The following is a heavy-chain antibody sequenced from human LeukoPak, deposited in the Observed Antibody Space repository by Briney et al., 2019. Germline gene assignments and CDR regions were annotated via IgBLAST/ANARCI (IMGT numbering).Heavy chain of an antibody. Sequence: PGGSLRLSCAASGFTFDDYAMHWVRQAPGKGLEWVSGISWNSGSIGYADSVKGRFTISRDNAKNSLYLQMNSLRAEDTAVYYCATGSGSYYNYNWFDPWGQGTLVTVSS. D-gene: IGHD3-10*01. CDR2: ISWNSGSI. J-gene: IGHJ5*02. CDR1: GFTFDDYA. V-gene: IGHV3-9*01. CDR3: ATGSGSYYNYNWFDP.